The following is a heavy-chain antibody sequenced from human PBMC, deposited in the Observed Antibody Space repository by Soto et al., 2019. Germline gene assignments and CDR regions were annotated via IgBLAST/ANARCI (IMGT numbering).Heavy chain of an antibody. CDR3: ARDRYSSGWYAAFDI. CDR1: GGTFSSYA. Sequence: GASVKVSCKASGGTFSSYAISWVRQAPGQGLEWMGGIIPIFGTANYAQKFQSRVTITADKSTSTAYMELSSLRSEDTAVYYCARDRYSSGWYAAFDIWGQGTMVTVSS. CDR2: IIPIFGTA. J-gene: IGHJ3*02. V-gene: IGHV1-69*06. D-gene: IGHD6-19*01.